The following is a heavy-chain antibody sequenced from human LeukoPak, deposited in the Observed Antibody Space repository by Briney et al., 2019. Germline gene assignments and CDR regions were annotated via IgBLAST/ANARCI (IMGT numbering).Heavy chain of an antibody. J-gene: IGHJ4*02. V-gene: IGHV3-30*03. D-gene: IGHD2-2*01. CDR2: ISYDGSNK. CDR3: ARWGSTSCYDY. CDR1: GFTFSSYG. Sequence: SGGSLRLSCAASGFTFSSYGMHWVRQAPGKGLEWVAVISYDGSNKYYADSVKGRFTISRDNSKNTLFLQMGSLRADDMAVYYCARWGSTSCYDYWGQGTLVTVSS.